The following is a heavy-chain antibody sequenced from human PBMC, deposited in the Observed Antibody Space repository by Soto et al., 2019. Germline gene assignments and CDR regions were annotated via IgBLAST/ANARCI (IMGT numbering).Heavy chain of an antibody. CDR3: AKDTFPGYNWNYGFY. V-gene: IGHV3-30*18. J-gene: IGHJ4*02. CDR1: GFTFSSYG. CDR2: ISYDGSNK. Sequence: QVQLVESGGGVVQPGRSLRLSCAASGFTFSSYGMHWVRQAPGKGLEWVAVISYDGSNKYYADSVKGRFTISRDNSKNTLYLQMNSLRAEDTAVYYCAKDTFPGYNWNYGFYWGQGTLVTVSS. D-gene: IGHD1-7*01.